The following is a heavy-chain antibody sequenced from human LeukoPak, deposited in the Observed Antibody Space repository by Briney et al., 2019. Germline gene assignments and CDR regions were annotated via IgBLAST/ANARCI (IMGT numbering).Heavy chain of an antibody. CDR3: ARRTGYYGSGSYIF. D-gene: IGHD3-10*01. Sequence: SETLSLTCAVYGGPFSGYYWSWIRQPPGKGLEWIGEINHSGSTNYNPSLKSRVTISVDTSKNQFSLKLSSVTAADTAVYYCARRTGYYGSGSYIFWGQGTLVTVSS. CDR2: INHSGST. CDR1: GGPFSGYY. J-gene: IGHJ4*02. V-gene: IGHV4-34*01.